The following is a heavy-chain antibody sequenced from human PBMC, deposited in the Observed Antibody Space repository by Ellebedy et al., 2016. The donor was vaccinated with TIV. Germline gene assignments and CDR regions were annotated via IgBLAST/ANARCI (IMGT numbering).Heavy chain of an antibody. D-gene: IGHD2-8*01. V-gene: IGHV3-7*03. CDR2: SKEAGSET. J-gene: IGHJ6*02. CDR1: GFTFSGFG. Sequence: GESLKISCAASGFTFSGFGMHWVRQVLGKGLEWVVVSKEAGSETYYVDSVKGRFTISRNNAENSLNLQMNSLRTEETALYFCGKDILPGGMDVWGQGTTVTVSS. CDR3: GKDILPGGMDV.